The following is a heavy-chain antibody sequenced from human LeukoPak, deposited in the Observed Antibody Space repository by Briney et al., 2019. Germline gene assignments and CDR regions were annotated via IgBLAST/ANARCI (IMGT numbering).Heavy chain of an antibody. Sequence: ASVKVSCKTSGYTFTSYYIHWVRQAPGQGLEWMGIINPSSGATNYAQKFQGRVTMTRDTSTSTVYMELSSQRSEDTAVYYCARAANFYYYYGMDVWGQGTTVTVSS. V-gene: IGHV1-46*01. CDR3: ARAANFYYYYGMDV. J-gene: IGHJ6*02. D-gene: IGHD4/OR15-4a*01. CDR2: INPSSGAT. CDR1: GYTFTSYY.